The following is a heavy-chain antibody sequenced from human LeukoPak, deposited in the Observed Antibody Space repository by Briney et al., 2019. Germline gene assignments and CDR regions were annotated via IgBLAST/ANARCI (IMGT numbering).Heavy chain of an antibody. J-gene: IGHJ4*02. CDR2: IYYSGST. CDR1: GGSISSYY. V-gene: IGHV4-59*01. CDR3: ASMATMRFDY. Sequence: SETLSLTCTVSGGSISSYYWSLIRQPPGKGLEWIGYIYYSGSTNYNPSLKSRVTISVDTSKDQFSLKLSSVTAADTAVYYCASMATMRFDYWGQGTLVTVSS. D-gene: IGHD5-24*01.